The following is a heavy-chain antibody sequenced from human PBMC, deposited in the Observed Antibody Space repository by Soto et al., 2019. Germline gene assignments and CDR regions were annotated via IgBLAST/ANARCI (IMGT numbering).Heavy chain of an antibody. V-gene: IGHV4-59*12. D-gene: IGHD3-3*01. J-gene: IGHJ4*02. Sequence: SETLSLTCTVSGGSISSYYWSWVRQPPGKGLEWIGYIYYSGSINYNPSLKSRVMISPDTAKNQFSLRLTSVTAADTAVYYCARAPETPPILGVVRPYFFNYWGQGTLVTVSS. CDR2: IYYSGSI. CDR1: GGSISSYY. CDR3: ARAPETPPILGVVRPYFFNY.